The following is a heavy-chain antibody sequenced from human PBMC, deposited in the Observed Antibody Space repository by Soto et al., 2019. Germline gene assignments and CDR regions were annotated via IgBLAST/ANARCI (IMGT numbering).Heavy chain of an antibody. CDR2: TYYRSKWYN. D-gene: IGHD2-2*02. Sequence: SQTLSLTCVISGDSVSSNSAAWNWIRQSPSRGLEWLGRTYYRSKWYNDYAVSVKSRITINPDTSKNQFSLQLNSVTPEDTAVYYCAKGYPPTVVVPAAIDNWFDPWGQGTLVTVSS. J-gene: IGHJ5*02. V-gene: IGHV6-1*01. CDR1: GDSVSSNSAA. CDR3: AKGYPPTVVVPAAIDNWFDP.